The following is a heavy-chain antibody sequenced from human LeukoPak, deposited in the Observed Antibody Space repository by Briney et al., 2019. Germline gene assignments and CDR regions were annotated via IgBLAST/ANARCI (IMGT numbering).Heavy chain of an antibody. V-gene: IGHV3-74*01. CDR2: INSDGSNT. Sequence: GGSLRLSCAASGFTFSSYWMHWVRQAPGKGLVWVSRINSDGSNTSYADSVKGRFTISRDNAKNTLYLQMNSLRAEDTAVYYCARFDYYYYYMDVWGKGTTVTVSS. CDR3: ARFDYYYYYMDV. J-gene: IGHJ6*03. CDR1: GFTFSSYW.